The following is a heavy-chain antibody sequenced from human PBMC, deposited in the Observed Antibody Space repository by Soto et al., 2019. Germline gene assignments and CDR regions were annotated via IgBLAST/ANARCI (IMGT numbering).Heavy chain of an antibody. J-gene: IGHJ6*02. D-gene: IGHD2-2*01. V-gene: IGHV5-51*01. CDR2: IYPGDSDT. CDR3: ARTVCSSTSCYYYYYGMDV. CDR1: GYSFTSYW. Sequence: GETLKISCKGSGYSFTSYWIGWVRQMPGKGLEWMGIIYPGDSDTRYSPSFQGQVTISADKSISTAYLQWSSLKASDTAMYYCARTVCSSTSCYYYYYGMDVWGQGTTVTVSS.